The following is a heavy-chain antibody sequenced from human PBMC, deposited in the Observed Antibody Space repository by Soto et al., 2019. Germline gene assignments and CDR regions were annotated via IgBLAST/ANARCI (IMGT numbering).Heavy chain of an antibody. J-gene: IGHJ4*02. CDR3: VKGSDSAYYSAGQL. D-gene: IGHD5-12*01. CDR1: GFTFSSYA. V-gene: IGHV3-23*01. Sequence: EVQLLESGGGLVQPGVSLRLSCAASGFTFSSYAMSWVRQAPGKGLEWVSTISGSDDTTYYADSVKGRFTISRDNSKNAVYLQMSYLGADDTAMYFCVKGSDSAYYSAGQLWGQGTLVTVSS. CDR2: ISGSDDTT.